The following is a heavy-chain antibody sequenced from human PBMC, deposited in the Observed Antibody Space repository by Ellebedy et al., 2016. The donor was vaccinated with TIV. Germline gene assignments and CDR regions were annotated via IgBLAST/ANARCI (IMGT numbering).Heavy chain of an antibody. J-gene: IGHJ4*02. Sequence: GESLKISCAASGFTFSSYAMSWVRQAPGKGLVWVSAISGSGDSTYFADSVKGRFTISRDNSKNTLYLQMNSLTAEYTAVYYCAKDRPTHTLERHPTYFDNWGQGSMVTVSS. D-gene: IGHD1-1*01. CDR3: AKDRPTHTLERHPTYFDN. CDR1: GFTFSSYA. CDR2: ISGSGDST. V-gene: IGHV3-23*01.